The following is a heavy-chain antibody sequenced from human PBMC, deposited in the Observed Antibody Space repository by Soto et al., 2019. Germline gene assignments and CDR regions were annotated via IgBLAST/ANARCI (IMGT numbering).Heavy chain of an antibody. D-gene: IGHD1-26*01. CDR2: SIPIFETT. CDR3: ATVLGGYSGSRGPFDL. V-gene: IGHV1-69*13. CDR1: GGSFTNYG. J-gene: IGHJ4*02. Sequence: SVKVSCKASGGSFTNYGISWLRQAPGQGLEWMGGSIPIFETTNYAQNFQGRVTITADESTGTSSMELSGLKSADTAVYFCATVLGGYSGSRGPFDLWGQGTLVTV.